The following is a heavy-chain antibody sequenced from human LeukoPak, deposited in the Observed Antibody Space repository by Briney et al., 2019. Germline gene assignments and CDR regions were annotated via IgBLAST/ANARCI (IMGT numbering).Heavy chain of an antibody. CDR3: AHGRPYCSSTSCYIQYNWFDP. J-gene: IGHJ5*02. D-gene: IGHD2-2*02. V-gene: IGHV2-5*01. CDR2: IYWNDDK. Sequence: RVSGPTLVKPTQTLTLTCTFSGFSLSTSGVGVGWIRQPPGKALEWLALIYWNDDKRYSPSLKSRLTITKDTSKNQVVLTMTNMDPVDTATYYCAHGRPYCSSTSCYIQYNWFDPWGQGTLVTVSS. CDR1: GFSLSTSGVG.